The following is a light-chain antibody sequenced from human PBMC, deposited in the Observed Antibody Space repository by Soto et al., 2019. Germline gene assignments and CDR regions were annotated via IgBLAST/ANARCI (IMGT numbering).Light chain of an antibody. J-gene: IGKJ1*01. V-gene: IGKV1-5*01. CDR2: DAS. Sequence: DIQMTQSPSTLSASVGDRVTITCRASQSVSKWLAWYQQKPGKAPKVLIFDASILESGVPSRFSGSGSGTEFTLTISSLQSEDFAVYYCQQYNNWWTFGQGTKVDIK. CDR3: QQYNNWWT. CDR1: QSVSKW.